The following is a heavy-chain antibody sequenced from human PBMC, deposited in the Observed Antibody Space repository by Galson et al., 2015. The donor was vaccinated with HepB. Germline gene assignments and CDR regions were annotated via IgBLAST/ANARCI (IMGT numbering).Heavy chain of an antibody. D-gene: IGHD3-22*01. CDR3: TTVGTYYYDSSGYSFDY. CDR1: GFTFSNAW. CDR2: IKSKSDGGTT. Sequence: SLRLSCAASGFTFSNAWMSWVRQAPGKGLEWVGRIKSKSDGGTTDYAAPVKGRSTISRDDSKNTLYLQMNSLKTEDTAVYYCTTVGTYYYDSSGYSFDYWGQGTLVTVSS. V-gene: IGHV3-15*01. J-gene: IGHJ4*02.